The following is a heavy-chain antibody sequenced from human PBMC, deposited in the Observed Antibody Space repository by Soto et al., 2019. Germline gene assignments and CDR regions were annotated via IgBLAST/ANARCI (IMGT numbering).Heavy chain of an antibody. J-gene: IGHJ4*02. V-gene: IGHV4-39*01. Sequence: PSETLSLTCTVSGGSISSSSYYCGWLRQPPGKGLEWIGSISYSGSTYYNSSPKSRVTISVDTSKIQFSLTLSSVTAADTAAYYCESLYGDYVSDGGQGTLVTVSS. CDR1: GGSISSSSYY. D-gene: IGHD4-17*01. CDR2: ISYSGST. CDR3: ESLYGDYVSD.